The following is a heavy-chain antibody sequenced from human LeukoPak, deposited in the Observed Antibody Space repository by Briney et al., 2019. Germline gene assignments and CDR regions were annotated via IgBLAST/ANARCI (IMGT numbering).Heavy chain of an antibody. CDR3: ARVLVYYYYMDV. D-gene: IGHD2-15*01. CDR2: IYYSGST. Sequence: SETLSLTCTVSGGSISSGSYYWSWIRQPPGKGLEWIGYIYYSGSTNYNPSLKSRVTISVDTSKNQFSLKLSSVTAADTAVYYCARVLVYYYYMDVWGKGTTVTVSS. V-gene: IGHV4-61*01. J-gene: IGHJ6*03. CDR1: GGSISSGSYY.